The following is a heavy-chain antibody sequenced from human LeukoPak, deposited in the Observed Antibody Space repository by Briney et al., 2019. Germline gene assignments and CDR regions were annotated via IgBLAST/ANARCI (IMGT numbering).Heavy chain of an antibody. CDR3: ARDSGYSYGYHDDAFDI. Sequence: SETLSLTCTVSGGSISSSSYYWGWIRQPPGKGLEWIVSIYYSGSTNYNPSLKSRVTISVDTSKNQFSLKLSSVTAADTAVYYCARDSGYSYGYHDDAFDIWGQGTMVTVSS. J-gene: IGHJ3*02. CDR2: IYYSGST. CDR1: GGSISSSSYY. V-gene: IGHV4-39*07. D-gene: IGHD5-18*01.